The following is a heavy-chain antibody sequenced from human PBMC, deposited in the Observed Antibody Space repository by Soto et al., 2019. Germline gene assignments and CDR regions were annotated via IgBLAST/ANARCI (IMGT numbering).Heavy chain of an antibody. CDR2: ISGFNGNT. Sequence: ASVKVSCKASGYIFSRYGISWVRQAPGQGLEWMGWISGFNGNTKESEKLQGRVTLTTDTAANTAHMELRGLRSDDTAVYYCARASAYSTPWSFDNWGQGTLVTVSS. V-gene: IGHV1-18*01. J-gene: IGHJ4*02. CDR3: ARASAYSTPWSFDN. D-gene: IGHD6-13*01. CDR1: GYIFSRYG.